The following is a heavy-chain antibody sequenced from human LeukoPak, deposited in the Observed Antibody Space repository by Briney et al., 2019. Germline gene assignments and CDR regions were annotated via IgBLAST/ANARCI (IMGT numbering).Heavy chain of an antibody. CDR3: ARESSDAFDI. V-gene: IGHV6-1*01. Sequence: SQTLSLTCAISGDSVSTNSAAWNWIRQSPSRGLEWLGRTYFRSKWFNDYALSVKSRITINPDTSKNHFSLQLNSVTPGDTAVYYCARESSDAFDIWGHGTMVIVSS. D-gene: IGHD3-16*02. CDR2: TYFRSKWFN. J-gene: IGHJ3*02. CDR1: GDSVSTNSAA.